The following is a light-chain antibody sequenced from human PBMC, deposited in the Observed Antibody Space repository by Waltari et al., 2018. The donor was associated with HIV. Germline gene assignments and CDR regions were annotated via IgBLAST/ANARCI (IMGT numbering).Light chain of an antibody. CDR1: SSAVGGSKY. J-gene: IGLJ1*01. CDR2: DVS. V-gene: IGLV2-14*03. Sequence: QSVLTQPASVSGSPGQSLTISCTGTSSAVGGSKYVSWYQQHPGKAPKLMIYDVSNRPSGVSNRFSGSKSGNTASLTISGLQAEDEADYYCSSYTSSSTPYVFGTGTKVTVL. CDR3: SSYTSSSTPYV.